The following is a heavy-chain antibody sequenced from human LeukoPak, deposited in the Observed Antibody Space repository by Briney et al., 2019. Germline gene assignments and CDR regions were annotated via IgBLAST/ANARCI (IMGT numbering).Heavy chain of an antibody. CDR3: ARGVVVTAYFDY. V-gene: IGHV4-34*01. CDR1: GGSFNTFY. CDR2: INHIGST. J-gene: IGHJ4*02. D-gene: IGHD2-21*02. Sequence: SETLSLTCAVYGGSFNTFYWTWIRQPPGKGLEWIGEINHIGSTHYNPSLRSRVTISVDRSKNQFSLKLSSVTAADTAVYYCARGVVVTAYFDYWGQGTLVTVSS.